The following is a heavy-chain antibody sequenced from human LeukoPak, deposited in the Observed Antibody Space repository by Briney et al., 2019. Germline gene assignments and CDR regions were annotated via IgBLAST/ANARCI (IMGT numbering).Heavy chain of an antibody. CDR3: ARGYCSGGTCYLVENWLDP. D-gene: IGHD2-15*01. J-gene: IGHJ5*02. V-gene: IGHV1-2*06. CDR2: INPNSGDT. Sequence: ASVKVSCKASGYTSTRYYMHWARQAPGQGLEWMGRINPNSGDTNYAQKFQGRVTMTRDTSISTAYMELSRLRSDGTAVYYCARGYCSGGTCYLVENWLDPWGQGTLVTVSS. CDR1: GYTSTRYY.